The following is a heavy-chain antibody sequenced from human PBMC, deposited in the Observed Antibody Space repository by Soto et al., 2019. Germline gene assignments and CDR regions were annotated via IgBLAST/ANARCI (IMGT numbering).Heavy chain of an antibody. V-gene: IGHV3-30*18. CDR2: ISYDGSNK. J-gene: IGHJ6*02. CDR1: GFTFSSYG. D-gene: IGHD6-25*01. Sequence: GGSLRLSCAASGFTFSSYGMHWVRQAPGKGLEWVAVISYDGSNKYYADSVKGRFTISRDNSKNTLYLQMNSLRAEDTAVYYCAKEISGYYYYHGTDGWGQGTMVTVAS. CDR3: AKEISGYYYYHGTDG.